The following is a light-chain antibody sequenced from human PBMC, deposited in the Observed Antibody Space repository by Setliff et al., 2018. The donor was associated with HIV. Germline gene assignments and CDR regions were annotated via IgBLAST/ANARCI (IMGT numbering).Light chain of an antibody. CDR1: SSDVGSPLSS. CDR2: EVT. CDR3: CSFGRGDIWI. J-gene: IGLJ2*01. Sequence: QSVLTQPASVSGSPGQSITISCTGSSSDVGSPLSSVSWYQQNPGEVPKLLIYEVTRRPSGISDRFSASKSGNAASLTISGLQTEDESDYYCCSFGRGDIWIFGGGTKATVL. V-gene: IGLV2-23*02.